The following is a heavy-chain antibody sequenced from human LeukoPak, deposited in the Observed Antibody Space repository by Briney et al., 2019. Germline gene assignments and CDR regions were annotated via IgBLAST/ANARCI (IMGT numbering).Heavy chain of an antibody. Sequence: SETLSLTCTVSGGSISSSSYYWGWIRQPPGKGLEWIGSIYYSGSTYYNPSLKSRVTISVDTSKNQFSLKLSSVTAADTAVYYCARVGGILEQAFDIWGQGTMVTVSS. CDR1: GGSISSSSYY. CDR2: IYYSGST. V-gene: IGHV4-39*07. D-gene: IGHD1/OR15-1a*01. CDR3: ARVGGILEQAFDI. J-gene: IGHJ3*02.